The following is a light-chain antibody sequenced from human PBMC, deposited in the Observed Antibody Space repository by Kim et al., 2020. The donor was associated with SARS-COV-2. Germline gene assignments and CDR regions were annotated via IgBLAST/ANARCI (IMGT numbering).Light chain of an antibody. CDR1: KLGDKY. Sequence: SYELTQPPSVSVSPGQTASITCSGDKLGDKYACWYQQKPGQSPVLVIYQDHKRPLGIPERFSGSNSGNTATLTISGTQAMDEADYYCQAWDSSTAFYVFGTGTKVTVL. J-gene: IGLJ1*01. CDR3: QAWDSSTAFYV. CDR2: QDH. V-gene: IGLV3-1*01.